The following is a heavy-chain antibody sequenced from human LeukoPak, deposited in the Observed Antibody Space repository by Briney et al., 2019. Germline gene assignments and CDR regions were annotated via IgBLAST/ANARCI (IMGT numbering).Heavy chain of an antibody. V-gene: IGHV4-34*01. CDR3: ARGGLSPDY. CDR1: GGSFNDNY. J-gene: IGHJ4*02. D-gene: IGHD2-15*01. Sequence: KSSETLSLTCAVYGGSFNDNYWSWIRQPPGKGLEWIGEINQSGSSHYNPSLKSRVTISVDTSKNQISLKLSSVTAADTAVYYCARGGLSPDYWGQGTLVTVSS. CDR2: INQSGSS.